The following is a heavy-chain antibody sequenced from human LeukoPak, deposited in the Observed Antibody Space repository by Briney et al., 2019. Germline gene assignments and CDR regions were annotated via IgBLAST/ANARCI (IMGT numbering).Heavy chain of an antibody. Sequence: GGSLRLSCAASGFQFRDNYMSGIRQAPGKGLEWISYISMSGSVIQYSDSVKGRFTTSRDNVKNSLHLQMDSLRVDDTAVYYGARGGWSRGWFDPWGQGTLVSVSS. D-gene: IGHD3-10*01. CDR2: ISMSGSVI. J-gene: IGHJ5*02. V-gene: IGHV3-11*01. CDR3: ARGGWSRGWFDP. CDR1: GFQFRDNY.